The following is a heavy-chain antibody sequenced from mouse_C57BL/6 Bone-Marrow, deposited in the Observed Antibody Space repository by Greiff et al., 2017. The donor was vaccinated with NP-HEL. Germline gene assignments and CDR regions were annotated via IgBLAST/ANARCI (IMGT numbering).Heavy chain of an antibody. J-gene: IGHJ4*01. CDR2: INPNNGGT. CDR3: AKEEIYYEEAMDY. D-gene: IGHD2-4*01. Sequence: EVQLQQSGPELVKPGASVKISCKASGYTFTDYYMNWVKQSHGKSLEWIGDINPNNGGTSYNQKFKGKATLTVDKSSSTAYMELRSLTSEDSAVYYCAKEEIYYEEAMDYWGQGTSVTVTS. CDR1: GYTFTDYY. V-gene: IGHV1-26*01.